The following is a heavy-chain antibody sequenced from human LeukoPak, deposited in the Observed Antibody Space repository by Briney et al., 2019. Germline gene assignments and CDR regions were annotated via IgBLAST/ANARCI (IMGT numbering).Heavy chain of an antibody. Sequence: SETLSLTCAVYGGSFCDYYWTWIRQSPGKGLEWIGEINHSGNTNFSPSLKSRVTISVDTSKNQFSLNLTSVTAADTAVYYCARGGRSYRSSWYPYWGQGNLVIVSS. J-gene: IGHJ1*01. CDR3: ARGGRSYRSSWYPY. V-gene: IGHV4-34*01. CDR2: INHSGNT. D-gene: IGHD6-13*01. CDR1: GGSFCDYY.